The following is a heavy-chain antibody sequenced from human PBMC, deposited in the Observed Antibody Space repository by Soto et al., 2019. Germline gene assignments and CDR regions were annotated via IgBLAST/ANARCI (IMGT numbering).Heavy chain of an antibody. CDR3: AKSLGLTTVDY. V-gene: IGHV3-23*01. Sequence: PGGAVTLSCAPSGFTLSSYAKSSVRHAPEKGLEWVSAISGSGGSTYYADYVKRRFTISRDNSNNTLYLQMNSLRAEDTAVYYCAKSLGLTTVDYWGQGTLVTVLL. J-gene: IGHJ4*02. CDR2: ISGSGGST. D-gene: IGHD4-4*01. CDR1: GFTLSSYA.